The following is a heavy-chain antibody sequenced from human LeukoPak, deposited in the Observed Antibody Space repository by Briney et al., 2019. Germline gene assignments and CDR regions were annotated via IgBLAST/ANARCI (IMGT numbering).Heavy chain of an antibody. CDR3: ARLLTVMYFDY. Sequence: SETLSLTCTVSGGSISSYYWSWIRQPPGKGLEWIGYIYYSGSTTYNPSLKSRVTISVDTSKNQFSLKLSSVTAADTAVYYCARLLTVMYFDYWGQGTLVTVSS. D-gene: IGHD4-17*01. J-gene: IGHJ4*02. CDR1: GGSISSYY. V-gene: IGHV4-59*08. CDR2: IYYSGST.